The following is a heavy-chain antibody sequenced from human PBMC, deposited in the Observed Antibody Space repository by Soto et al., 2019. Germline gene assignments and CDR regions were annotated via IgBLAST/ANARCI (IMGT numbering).Heavy chain of an antibody. CDR3: ARTPDI. CDR2: IYNSWST. J-gene: IGHJ3*02. CDR1: GGSISSGGYS. Sequence: QLQLQESGSGLVKPSHTLSLTCAVSGGSISSGGYSWSWIRQPPGKGLEWIGYIYNSWSTYYNPSLKSRVTIAVDRSKNQFFLKLSSVTAADTALYYCARTPDIWGQGTIVTVYS. V-gene: IGHV4-30-2*01.